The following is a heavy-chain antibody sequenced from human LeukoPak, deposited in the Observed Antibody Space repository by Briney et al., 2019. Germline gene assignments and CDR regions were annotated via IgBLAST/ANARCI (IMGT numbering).Heavy chain of an antibody. J-gene: IGHJ3*02. Sequence: ASVTVSCKASGYTFTTYGISWVRQAPGQGLEWMGWISAYNGNTNYAQKLQGRVTMTTDTSTSTAYMELRSLRSGDTAVYYCARERGRSIAVAGNFDIWGQGTMVTVSS. D-gene: IGHD6-19*01. CDR1: GYTFTTYG. CDR3: ARERGRSIAVAGNFDI. CDR2: ISAYNGNT. V-gene: IGHV1-18*01.